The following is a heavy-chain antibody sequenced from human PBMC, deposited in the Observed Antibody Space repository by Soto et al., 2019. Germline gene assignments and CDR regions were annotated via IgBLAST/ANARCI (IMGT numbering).Heavy chain of an antibody. Sequence: SETLSLTCTVSGGSISPNYWSWIRQPPGKGLEWVGYIYGGTTSYNPSLQSRVTISLETSKSQFSLRLTSVTAADTAVYYCARLGAYYQSLDPWGPGTLVTVSS. CDR3: ARLGAYYQSLDP. J-gene: IGHJ5*02. CDR2: IYGGTT. D-gene: IGHD3-22*01. V-gene: IGHV4-4*09. CDR1: GGSISPNY.